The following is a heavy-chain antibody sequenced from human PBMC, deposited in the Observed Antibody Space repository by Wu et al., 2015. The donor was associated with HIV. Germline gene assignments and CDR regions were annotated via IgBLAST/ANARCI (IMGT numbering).Heavy chain of an antibody. CDR1: GYTFTGYY. D-gene: IGHD3-22*01. CDR2: INPNSGGT. Sequence: QVQLVQSGAEVKKPGASVKVSCKASGYTFTGYYMHWVRQAPGQGLEWMGWINPNSGGTNYAQKFQGRVTMTRDTSISTAYMELSRLRSDDTAVYYCARVESNYYDSSGYRYYFDYWGQGTLVTVSS. CDR3: ARVESNYYDSSGYRYYFDY. V-gene: IGHV1-2*02. J-gene: IGHJ4*02.